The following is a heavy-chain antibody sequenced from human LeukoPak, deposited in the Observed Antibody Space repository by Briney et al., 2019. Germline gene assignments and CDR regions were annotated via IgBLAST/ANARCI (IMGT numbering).Heavy chain of an antibody. CDR1: GYTFTSYG. CDR2: ISAYNGNT. Sequence: GASVKVSCKASGYTFTSYGISWVRQAPGQGLEWMGWISAYNGNTNYAQKLQGRVTMTTDTSTSTAYMELRSLRSDDTAVYYCARSHYYDSSGYYWSGDYWGQGTLVTVSS. D-gene: IGHD3-22*01. V-gene: IGHV1-18*01. J-gene: IGHJ4*02. CDR3: ARSHYYDSSGYYWSGDY.